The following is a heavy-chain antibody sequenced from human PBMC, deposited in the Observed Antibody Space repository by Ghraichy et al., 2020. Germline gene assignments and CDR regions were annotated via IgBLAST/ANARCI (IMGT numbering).Heavy chain of an antibody. CDR3: ARAGGRLQYQPTWVSVNGPFDY. CDR2: IYHSGST. Sequence: SETLSLTCTVSGYSISSGYYWGWIRHPPGKGLEWIGSIYHSGSTYYNPSLKSRVTISVDTSKNQFSLKLSSVTAADTAVYYCARAGGRLQYQPTWVSVNGPFDYWGQGTLVTGSS. V-gene: IGHV4-38-2*02. J-gene: IGHJ4*02. CDR1: GYSISSGYY. D-gene: IGHD4-11*01.